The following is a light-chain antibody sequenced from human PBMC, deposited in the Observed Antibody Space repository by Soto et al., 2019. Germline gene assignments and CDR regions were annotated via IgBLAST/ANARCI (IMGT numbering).Light chain of an antibody. CDR2: DVT. J-gene: IGLJ2*01. CDR3: SSYAGSSVPVA. CDR1: SSDVGGYNF. V-gene: IGLV2-8*01. Sequence: QSVLTQPPSASGSPGRSVTISCTGASSDVGGYNFVSWYQQHPGKAPKLMIYDVTKRPSGVPDRFSGSKSGNTASLTVSGLQADDEADYYCSSYAGSSVPVAFGGGTKVTVL.